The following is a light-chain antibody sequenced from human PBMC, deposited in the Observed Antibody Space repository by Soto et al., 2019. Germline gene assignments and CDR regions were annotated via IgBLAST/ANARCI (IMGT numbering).Light chain of an antibody. Sequence: DIVMTQSPDSLAVSLGERATINCKSSQSLLSTSNNKNFLVWYQHKPGQPPKLLFSWASTRESGVPDRFSGSGSETDFTLTISSLQAEDVAVYYCQQWFSAPLTFGGGTKVEIK. CDR3: QQWFSAPLT. J-gene: IGKJ4*01. CDR2: WAS. CDR1: QSLLSTSNNKNF. V-gene: IGKV4-1*01.